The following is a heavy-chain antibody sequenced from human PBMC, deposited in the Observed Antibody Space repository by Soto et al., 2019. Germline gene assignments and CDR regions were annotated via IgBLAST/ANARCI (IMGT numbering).Heavy chain of an antibody. J-gene: IGHJ4*02. CDR2: IYYSGSA. D-gene: IGHD4-17*01. CDR3: ATHTVTTKNFDY. CDR1: GGSISSGGYY. V-gene: IGHV4-31*03. Sequence: SETLSLTCTVSGGSISSGGYYWSWIRQHPGKGLEWIGYIYYSGSAYYNPSLKSRVTISVDTSKNQFSLKLSSVTAADTAVYYCATHTVTTKNFDYWGQGTLVTVSS.